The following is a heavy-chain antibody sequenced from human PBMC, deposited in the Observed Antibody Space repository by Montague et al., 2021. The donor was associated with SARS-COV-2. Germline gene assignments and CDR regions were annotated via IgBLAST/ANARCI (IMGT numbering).Heavy chain of an antibody. D-gene: IGHD2-8*02. CDR3: IRHHPVGGVRP. Sequence: SETLSLTCTVSGGSISSYYWSWIRQPPGKGLEWIGYIYDSGSTNYNPSLKSRVTISVDTSKNQFSLKLSSVTAADTAVYYCIRHHPVGGVRPWGQGTLVTVSS. J-gene: IGHJ5*02. CDR2: IYDSGST. CDR1: GGSISSYY. V-gene: IGHV4-59*08.